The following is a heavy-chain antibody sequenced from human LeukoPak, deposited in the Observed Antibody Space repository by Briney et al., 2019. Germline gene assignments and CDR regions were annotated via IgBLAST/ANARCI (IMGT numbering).Heavy chain of an antibody. CDR3: ARAVYVSNYLYY. Sequence: GGSLRLSCSASGFTFSSYCMHWVRQAPGKGLVLVSRINSDGSSTDYADSVKGRFTISRDNAKNTLYLQMNSLRAEDTAMYYCARAVYVSNYLYYWGQGTLVTVSS. D-gene: IGHD2-8*01. CDR2: INSDGSST. J-gene: IGHJ4*02. CDR1: GFTFSSYC. V-gene: IGHV3-74*01.